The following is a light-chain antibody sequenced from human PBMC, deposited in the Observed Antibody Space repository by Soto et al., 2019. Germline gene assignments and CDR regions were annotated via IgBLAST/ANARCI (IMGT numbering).Light chain of an antibody. CDR2: AAA. V-gene: IGKV1-39*01. Sequence: DIQMTQSPSSLSASVGDRVTITCRASQSISSYFNWYQQKPGKAPKLLIYAAASLQSGVPSRFSGSGSGTNFTLTIISLQPEDFATYYCQQSYSTPYTFGQGTKLEIK. CDR3: QQSYSTPYT. J-gene: IGKJ2*01. CDR1: QSISSY.